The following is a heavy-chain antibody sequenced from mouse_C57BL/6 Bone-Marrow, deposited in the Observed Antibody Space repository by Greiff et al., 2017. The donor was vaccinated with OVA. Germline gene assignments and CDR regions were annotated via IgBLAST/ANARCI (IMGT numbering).Heavy chain of an antibody. CDR2: IDPSDSYT. J-gene: IGHJ3*01. Sequence: QVQLQQPGAELVQPGASVKLSCKASGYTFTSYWMQWVKQRPGQGLEWIGEIDPSDSYTNYNQKFKGKATLTVDTSSSTAYMQLNSLTSEDSEVYYCASAVFAYWGQGTLVTVSA. V-gene: IGHV1-50*01. CDR3: ASAVFAY. CDR1: GYTFTSYW.